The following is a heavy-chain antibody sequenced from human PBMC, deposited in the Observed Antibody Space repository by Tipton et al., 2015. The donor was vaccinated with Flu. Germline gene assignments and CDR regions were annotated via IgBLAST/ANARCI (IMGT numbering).Heavy chain of an antibody. J-gene: IGHJ4*02. CDR2: SHHTGST. D-gene: IGHD3-16*01. V-gene: IGHV4-38-2*02. Sequence: TLSLTCPVSGDSIGGAYYWGWIRQPPGKGLEWIGNSHHTGSTYRNPSLKSRVIISVDRSKNQFSLQLNSVTPEDTAVYYCARDDKGYGYWGQGTLVTVSS. CDR1: GDSIGGAYY. CDR3: ARDDKGYGY.